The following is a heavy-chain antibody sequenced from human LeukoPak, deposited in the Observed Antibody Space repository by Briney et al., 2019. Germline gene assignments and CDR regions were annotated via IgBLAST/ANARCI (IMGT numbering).Heavy chain of an antibody. CDR3: ARDPSEERYFDY. CDR1: GGTFSSYA. Sequence: SVKVSCKASGGTFSSYAISWVRQAPGQGLEWMGGIIPIFGTANYAQKFQGRVTITADESTSTAYMELSSLRSEDTAAYYCARDPSEERYFDYWGQGTLVTVSS. D-gene: IGHD1-1*01. CDR2: IIPIFGTA. V-gene: IGHV1-69*13. J-gene: IGHJ4*02.